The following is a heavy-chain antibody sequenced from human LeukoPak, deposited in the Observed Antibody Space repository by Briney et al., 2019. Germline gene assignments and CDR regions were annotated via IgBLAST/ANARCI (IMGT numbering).Heavy chain of an antibody. J-gene: IGHJ5*02. Sequence: SQTLSLTCTVSGGSISSGDYYWSWIRQPPGRGLEWIVYIYYSGSTYYNPALKSRITISVDTSKNQFSLKLTSVTAADTAVYYCASGHYDILTGYLGWFDPWGQGTLVTVSS. CDR3: ASGHYDILTGYLGWFDP. CDR2: IYYSGST. V-gene: IGHV4-30-4*01. D-gene: IGHD3-9*01. CDR1: GGSISSGDYY.